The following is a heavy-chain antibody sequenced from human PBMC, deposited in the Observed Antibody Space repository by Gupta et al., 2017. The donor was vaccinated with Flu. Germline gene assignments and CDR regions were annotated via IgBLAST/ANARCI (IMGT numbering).Heavy chain of an antibody. Sequence: EVQLLESGGDLVQPGGSLRISCAASGFTLKTSAMSWVRQAPGQGLEWVSSISGRGAYTYYADSVKGRFTTSRDNSENTLYLQINSLSADDTAVYYCAKPKYFDRFYALDVWGQGTTVTVSS. J-gene: IGHJ6*02. CDR2: ISGRGAYT. V-gene: IGHV3-23*01. CDR1: GFTLKTSA. D-gene: IGHD3-9*01. CDR3: AKPKYFDRFYALDV.